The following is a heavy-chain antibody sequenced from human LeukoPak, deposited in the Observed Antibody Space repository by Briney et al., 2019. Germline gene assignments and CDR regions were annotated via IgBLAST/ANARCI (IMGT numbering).Heavy chain of an antibody. CDR3: ARGRRIAAAGNSFFDY. D-gene: IGHD6-13*01. V-gene: IGHV4-34*01. CDR2: ISHSGST. Sequence: PLETLSLTCAVYGGSFSGYYWSWIRQPPGKGLEWIGEISHSGSTNYNPSLKSRVTISADTSKNQFSLKLSSVTAADTAVYYCARGRRIAAAGNSFFDYWGQGTLVTVSS. J-gene: IGHJ4*02. CDR1: GGSFSGYY.